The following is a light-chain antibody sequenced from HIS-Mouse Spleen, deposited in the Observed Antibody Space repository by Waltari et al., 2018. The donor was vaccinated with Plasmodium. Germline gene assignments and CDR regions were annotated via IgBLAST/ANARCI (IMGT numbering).Light chain of an antibody. CDR1: QDISNY. CDR3: QQYDNLPLT. J-gene: IGKJ4*01. V-gene: IGKV1-33*01. Sequence: DIQMTQSRSSLSASVGDRVTITCQASQDISNYLNWYQQKTGKAPKLLIYDASNLETGVPSRFSGSGSGTDFTFTISSLQPEDIATYYCQQYDNLPLTFGGGTKVEIK. CDR2: DAS.